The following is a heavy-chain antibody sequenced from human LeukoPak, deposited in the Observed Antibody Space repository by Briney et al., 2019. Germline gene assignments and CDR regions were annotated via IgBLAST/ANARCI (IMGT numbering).Heavy chain of an antibody. CDR3: AKDGVRPDFGDYYSADF. CDR2: IWYDGSNK. J-gene: IGHJ4*02. D-gene: IGHD4-17*01. V-gene: IGHV3-33*06. CDR1: GFTFSSYG. Sequence: QTGGSLRLSCAASGFTFSSYGMHRVRQAQGKGLEWVAVIWYDGSNKYYADSVKGRFTISSDNSKNTLYLQMNSLRAEDTAVYYCAKDGVRPDFGDYYSADFWGQGTLVTVSS.